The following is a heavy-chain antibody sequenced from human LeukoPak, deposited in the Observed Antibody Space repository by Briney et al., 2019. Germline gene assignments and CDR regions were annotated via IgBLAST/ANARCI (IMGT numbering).Heavy chain of an antibody. V-gene: IGHV1-69*13. D-gene: IGHD1-7*01. J-gene: IGHJ4*02. Sequence: SVKVSCKASGGTFSSYAISWVRQAPGQGLEWMGGIIPIFGTANYAQKFQGRVTITADESTSTAYVELSSLRSEDTAVYYCAMELELSRAARDDYWGQGTLVAVSS. CDR2: IIPIFGTA. CDR3: AMELELSRAARDDY. CDR1: GGTFSSYA.